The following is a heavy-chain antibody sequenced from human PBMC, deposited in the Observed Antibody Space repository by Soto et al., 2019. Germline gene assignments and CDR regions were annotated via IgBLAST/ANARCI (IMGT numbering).Heavy chain of an antibody. J-gene: IGHJ4*02. CDR3: AATVGFWVTTSLDC. Sequence: SETLSLTCTVSGGSISSSSYYWGWIRQPPGKGLEWIGSIYYSGSTYYNPSLKSRVTISVDTSKNQFSLKLSSVTAADTAVYYCAATVGFWVTTSLDCWGQGTLVTVSS. CDR2: IYYSGST. D-gene: IGHD4-17*01. V-gene: IGHV4-39*01. CDR1: GGSISSSSYY.